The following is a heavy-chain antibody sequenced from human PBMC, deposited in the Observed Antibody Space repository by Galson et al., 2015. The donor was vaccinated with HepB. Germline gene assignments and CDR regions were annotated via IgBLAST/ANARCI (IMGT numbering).Heavy chain of an antibody. CDR1: GFTFSSYW. V-gene: IGHV3-7*03. Sequence: SLRLSCAASGFTFSSYWMSWVRQAPGKGLKWVANIKHDGSEKYYVDSLKGRFTISRDNAKNSLYLQMNSPRAEDTAVYYCARDRAAALAGRQGPIDYWGQGTMVTVSS. CDR3: ARDRAAALAGRQGPIDY. D-gene: IGHD6-25*01. CDR2: IKHDGSEK. J-gene: IGHJ4*02.